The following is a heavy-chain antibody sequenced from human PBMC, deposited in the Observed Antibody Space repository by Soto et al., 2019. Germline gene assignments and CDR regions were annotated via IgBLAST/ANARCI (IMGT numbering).Heavy chain of an antibody. J-gene: IGHJ5*02. V-gene: IGHV4-59*01. CDR3: AREDYYDSSGFDP. Sequence: PSETLSLTCTVSGGSISSYYWSWIRQPPGKGLEWIGYIYYSGSTNYNPSLKSRVTISVDTSKNQFSLKLSSVTAADTAVYYCAREDYYDSSGFDPWGQGTLVTVS. CDR2: IYYSGST. D-gene: IGHD3-22*01. CDR1: GGSISSYY.